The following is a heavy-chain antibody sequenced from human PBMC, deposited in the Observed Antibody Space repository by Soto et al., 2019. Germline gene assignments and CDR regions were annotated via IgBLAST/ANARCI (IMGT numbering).Heavy chain of an antibody. V-gene: IGHV3-30*18. D-gene: IGHD6-19*01. CDR2: VSHDGRNT. J-gene: IGHJ4*02. Sequence: VQLVESGGGVVQPGRSLRLSCAASGFTFSDYAMHWVRQAPGKGLEWVAVVSHDGRNTHYADSVKGRFTISRDSSKSKVSLEMTSLRAENTAVYYCAKGWRQWLVTSDFNCWGQGALVTVSS. CDR1: GFTFSDYA. CDR3: AKGWRQWLVTSDFNC.